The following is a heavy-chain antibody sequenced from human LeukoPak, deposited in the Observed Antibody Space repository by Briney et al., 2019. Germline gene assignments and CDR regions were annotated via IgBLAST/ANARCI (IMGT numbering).Heavy chain of an antibody. CDR1: GYTFTSYY. CDR2: MNPNSGNT. Sequence: ASVKVSCKASGYTFTSYYMHWVRQAPGQGLEWMGWMNPNSGNTGYAQKFQGRVTMTRNTSISTAYMELSSLRSEDTAVYYCATLDTAMVTSDYWGQGTLVTVSS. V-gene: IGHV1-8*02. J-gene: IGHJ4*02. D-gene: IGHD5-18*01. CDR3: ATLDTAMVTSDY.